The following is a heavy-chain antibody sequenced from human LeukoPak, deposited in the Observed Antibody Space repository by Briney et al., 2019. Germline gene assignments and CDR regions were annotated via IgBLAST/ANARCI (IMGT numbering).Heavy chain of an antibody. CDR1: GFTFSSYA. V-gene: IGHV3-23*01. CDR3: ARTGGGSGY. D-gene: IGHD2-15*01. Sequence: PGGSLRLSCAASGFTFSSYAMSWVRQAPGKGLEWVSGISGSGGSSGGSTYYADSVKVRFTISRDNSKNTLYLQMNSLRAEDTAVYYCARTGGGSGYWGQGTLVTVSS. J-gene: IGHJ4*02. CDR2: ISGSGGSSGGST.